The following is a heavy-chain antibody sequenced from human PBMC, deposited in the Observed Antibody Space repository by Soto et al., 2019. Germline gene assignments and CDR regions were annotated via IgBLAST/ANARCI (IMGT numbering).Heavy chain of an antibody. J-gene: IGHJ6*02. Sequence: SETLSLTCSVSGGSISSYYWSWIRQPPGKGLEWIGYILYSGSTNYSPSLKSRVTISVDTSKNQFSLKLTSVTAADTAVYYCARRGYSSGWDYYYGMEVWGQGTTVTVSS. CDR2: ILYSGST. CDR3: ARRGYSSGWDYYYGMEV. V-gene: IGHV4-59*01. CDR1: GGSISSYY. D-gene: IGHD2-15*01.